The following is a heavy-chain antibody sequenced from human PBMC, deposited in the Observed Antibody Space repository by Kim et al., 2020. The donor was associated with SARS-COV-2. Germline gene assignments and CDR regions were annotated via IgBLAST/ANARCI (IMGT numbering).Heavy chain of an antibody. Sequence: SETLSLTCAVSGGSFSSGNWWNWVRQPPGKGLEWIGEVFQTGSTNYNPSLESRVTISIDTSKKSFSLNLISVTAADTAVYFCARAPYDRSCFYPYFDYWGQGALVTVS. CDR2: VFQTGST. J-gene: IGHJ4*02. CDR1: GGSFSSGNW. D-gene: IGHD3-22*01. CDR3: ARAPYDRSCFYPYFDY. V-gene: IGHV4-4*02.